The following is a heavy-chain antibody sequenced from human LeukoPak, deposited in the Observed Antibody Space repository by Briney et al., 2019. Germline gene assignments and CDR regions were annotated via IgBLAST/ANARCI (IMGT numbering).Heavy chain of an antibody. CDR3: ARRLSYGSGSSSFDY. V-gene: IGHV4-39*07. CDR2: IYYSGST. D-gene: IGHD3-10*01. CDR1: GGSISRTSYY. J-gene: IGHJ4*02. Sequence: SETLSLTCTVSGGSISRTSYYWGWIRQPPGKGLEWIGSIYYSGSTYYNPSLKSRVTISVDTSKNQFSLKLSSVTAADTAVYYCARRLSYGSGSSSFDYWGQGTLVTVSS.